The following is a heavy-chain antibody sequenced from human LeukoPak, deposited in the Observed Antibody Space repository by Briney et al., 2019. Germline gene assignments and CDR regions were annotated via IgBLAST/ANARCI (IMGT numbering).Heavy chain of an antibody. Sequence: GGSLRLSCAASGFTFSSNSMNWVRQAPGKGLEWVSSISSSSSYIYYADSVKGRVTISRDNAKNSLYLQMNSLRAEDTAVYYCARGLGYCSGGSCHFANWFDPWGQGTLVTVSS. CDR1: GFTFSSNS. CDR3: ARGLGYCSGGSCHFANWFDP. D-gene: IGHD2-15*01. CDR2: ISSSSSYI. J-gene: IGHJ5*02. V-gene: IGHV3-21*01.